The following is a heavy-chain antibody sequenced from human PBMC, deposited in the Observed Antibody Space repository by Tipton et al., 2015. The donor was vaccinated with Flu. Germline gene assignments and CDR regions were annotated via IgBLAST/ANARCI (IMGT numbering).Heavy chain of an antibody. D-gene: IGHD1-26*01. Sequence: TLSLTCTVSGGSISSYYWSWIRQPPGKGLEWIGSIYYSGSTYYNPSLKSRVTISVDTSKNQFSLKLSSVTAADTAVYYCALRAGVGAPRYFDYWGQGTLVTVSS. CDR3: ALRAGVGAPRYFDY. CDR1: GGSISSYY. CDR2: IYYSGST. V-gene: IGHV4-59*04. J-gene: IGHJ4*02.